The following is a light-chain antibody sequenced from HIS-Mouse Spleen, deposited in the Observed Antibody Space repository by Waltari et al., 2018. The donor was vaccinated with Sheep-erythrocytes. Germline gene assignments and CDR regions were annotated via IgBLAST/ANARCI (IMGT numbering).Light chain of an antibody. V-gene: IGLV5-45*03. CDR1: SGILVGTSR. Sequence: QAVLTQPSSLSASPGASASLTCTLRSGILVGTSRIYCYHEKPGSPPQYLLRYKSDSDKQQGSGVPSRFSGSKDASANAGILLISGLQSEDEADYYCMIWHSSAWVFGGGTKLTVL. CDR3: MIWHSSAWV. CDR2: YKSDSDK. J-gene: IGLJ3*02.